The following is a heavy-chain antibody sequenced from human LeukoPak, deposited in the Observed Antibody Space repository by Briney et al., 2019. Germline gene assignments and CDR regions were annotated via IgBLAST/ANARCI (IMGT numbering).Heavy chain of an antibody. CDR3: ARDPPWAYSSSWYPPFDY. D-gene: IGHD6-13*01. J-gene: IGHJ4*02. V-gene: IGHV1-2*02. CDR1: GYTFTGYY. CDR2: INPNSGGT. Sequence: ASVKVSCKASGYTFTGYYMHWVRQAPGQGLGWMGWINPNSGGTNYAQKFQGRVTMTRDTSISTAYMELSRLRSDDMAVYYCARDPPWAYSSSWYPPFDYWGQGTLVAVSS.